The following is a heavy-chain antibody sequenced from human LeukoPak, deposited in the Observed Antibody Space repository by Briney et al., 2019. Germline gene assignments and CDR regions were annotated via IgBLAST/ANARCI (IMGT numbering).Heavy chain of an antibody. CDR2: ISGSGGST. J-gene: IGHJ3*02. D-gene: IGHD3-16*02. Sequence: GGSLRLSCAASGFTFSSYAMSWVRQAPGKGLEWVSAISGSGGSTYYADSVKGRCTISRDNSKNTRDLQMNSLRAEDTAVYYCANSPIMITFGGVIVPTGAFDIWGQGTMVTVSS. CDR3: ANSPIMITFGGVIVPTGAFDI. CDR1: GFTFSSYA. V-gene: IGHV3-23*01.